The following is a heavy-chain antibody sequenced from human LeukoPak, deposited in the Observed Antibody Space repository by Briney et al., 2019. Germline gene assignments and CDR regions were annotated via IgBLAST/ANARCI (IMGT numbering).Heavy chain of an antibody. CDR2: IIPMFGTA. CDR1: GGTFSSYA. V-gene: IGHV1-69*13. CDR3: ARDVLDGDGYKRGALDI. D-gene: IGHD5-24*01. J-gene: IGHJ3*02. Sequence: SVKVSCKASGGTFSSYAINWVRQAPGQGLEWMGGIIPMFGTAKYAQKFQDRVTIIADESTSTAYMELSSLRSKDTAVYYCARDVLDGDGYKRGALDIWGQGTMVTVSS.